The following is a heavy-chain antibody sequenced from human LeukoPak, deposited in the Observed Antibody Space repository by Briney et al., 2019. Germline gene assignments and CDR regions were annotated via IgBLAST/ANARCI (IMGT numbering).Heavy chain of an antibody. D-gene: IGHD3-22*01. CDR3: AKVASSGYYQLAPFEY. V-gene: IGHV3-23*01. J-gene: IGHJ4*02. CDR2: VSASGGST. CDR1: GFTFSSYA. Sequence: GGSLRLSCAASGFTFSSYAMNWVRQAPGKGLEWASSVSASGGSTYYADSVKGRFTISRDNSKNTLYLQMNSLRAEDTAVYYCAKVASSGYYQLAPFEYWAREPWSPSPQ.